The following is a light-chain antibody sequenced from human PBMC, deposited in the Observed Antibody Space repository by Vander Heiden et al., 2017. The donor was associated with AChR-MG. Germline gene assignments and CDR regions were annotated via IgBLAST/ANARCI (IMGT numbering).Light chain of an antibody. CDR2: DVS. V-gene: IGLV2-14*03. CDR3: SSYTSSRTYV. CDR1: SSDVGGYNY. Sequence: QSALTQPASVSGSPGQSITISCTGTSSDVGGYNYVSWYQQHPGNAPKLMSYDVSNRPSGVSNRFSGSKSGTTASPTISGLQAEDEAYYYCSSYTSSRTYVFGGGTKLTVL. J-gene: IGLJ2*01.